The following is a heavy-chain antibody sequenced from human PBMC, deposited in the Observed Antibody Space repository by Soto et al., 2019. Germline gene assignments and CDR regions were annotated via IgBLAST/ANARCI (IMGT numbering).Heavy chain of an antibody. CDR1: GFTFSSYD. CDR2: IDVGGGSA. D-gene: IGHD2-8*01. V-gene: IGHV3-23*01. CDR3: AKEDDAWTNGHFNV. Sequence: EVQLLESGGGLVQPGGSLRLSCVASGFTFSSYDMSWVRQAPGKGLEWVSGIDVGGGSAYYADSVKGRFTIYRDNSKKTLNLQLNSLRSEDTAIYYCAKEDDAWTNGHFNVWGQGTVVTVSS. J-gene: IGHJ3*01.